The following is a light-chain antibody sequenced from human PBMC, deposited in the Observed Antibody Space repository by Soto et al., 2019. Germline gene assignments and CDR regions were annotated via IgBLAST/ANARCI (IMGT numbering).Light chain of an antibody. CDR3: QQYCSSLRT. V-gene: IGKV3-20*01. Sequence: EIVLTQSPGTLSLSPGERATLSCRASQSVSSSYLAWYQQKPDQAPRLLIYGASIRASGIQDKFSGSGSGTDLTLNISGLEPEDFAVYYCQQYCSSLRTFGQGTKVEIK. CDR2: GAS. J-gene: IGKJ1*01. CDR1: QSVSSSY.